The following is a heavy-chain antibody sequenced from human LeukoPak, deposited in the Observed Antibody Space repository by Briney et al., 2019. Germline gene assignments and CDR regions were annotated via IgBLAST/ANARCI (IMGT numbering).Heavy chain of an antibody. CDR1: GFTFDDYA. J-gene: IGHJ3*02. CDR2: ISWNSGSI. CDR3: AKGIDSSSWDNAFDI. V-gene: IGHV3-9*01. Sequence: GGSLRLSCAASGFTFDDYAMHWVRQAPGKGLEWVSGISWNSGSIGYADSVKGRFTISRDNAKNSLYLQMNSLRAEDTALYYCAKGIDSSSWDNAFDIWGQGTMVTVSS. D-gene: IGHD6-13*01.